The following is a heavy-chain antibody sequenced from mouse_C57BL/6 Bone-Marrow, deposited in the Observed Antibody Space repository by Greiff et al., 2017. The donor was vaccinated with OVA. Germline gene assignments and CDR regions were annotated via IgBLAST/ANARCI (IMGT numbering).Heavy chain of an antibody. Sequence: QVQLKESGAELARPGASVKLSCKASGYTFTSYGISWVKQRTGQGLEWIGEIYPRSGNTYYNEKFKGKATLTADKSSSTAYMELRSLTSEDSAVYFCARERVYYYGSSPAWFAYWGQGTLVTVSA. CDR2: IYPRSGNT. CDR3: ARERVYYYGSSPAWFAY. J-gene: IGHJ3*01. V-gene: IGHV1-81*01. D-gene: IGHD1-1*01. CDR1: GYTFTSYG.